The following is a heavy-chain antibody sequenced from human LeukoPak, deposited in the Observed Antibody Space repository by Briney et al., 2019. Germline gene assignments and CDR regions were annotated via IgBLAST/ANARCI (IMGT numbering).Heavy chain of an antibody. CDR3: ARDLRSGSYYAEV. CDR1: GYTFTTYG. D-gene: IGHD3-10*01. V-gene: IGHV1-18*01. Sequence: ASVKVSCKPSGYTFTTYGISWVRQAPGQGLEWMGWISAYNGNTNYAQKLQGRVTMTTDTSTSTAYMELRSLRSDDTAVYYCARDLRSGSYYAEVWGQGTLVTVSS. CDR2: ISAYNGNT. J-gene: IGHJ4*02.